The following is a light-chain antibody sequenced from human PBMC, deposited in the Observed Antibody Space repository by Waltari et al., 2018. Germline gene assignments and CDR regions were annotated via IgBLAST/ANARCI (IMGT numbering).Light chain of an antibody. V-gene: IGLV1-36*01. J-gene: IGLJ3*02. CDR1: ISNIGKNG. CDR3: STWDDSLNAWV. Sequence: QSVLTPPPSVSEAPRHMVTISCSGRISNIGKNGLNCYQPLPGEATNLLIFFDDLLPSGVSDRFSGSKSGTSASLAISGLQPQDEADYYCSTWDDSLNAWVFGGGTKLTVL. CDR2: FDD.